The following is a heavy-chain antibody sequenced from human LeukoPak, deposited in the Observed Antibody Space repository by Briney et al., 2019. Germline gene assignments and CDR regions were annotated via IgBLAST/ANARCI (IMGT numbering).Heavy chain of an antibody. Sequence: GGSLRLSCAASGVTLSSYWMNWVRQAPGKGPVWVSRINSDGRSTKYADSVKGRFTISRDNAKNTLYLQMNSLRAEDTAVYYCARAIPGYYDMDVWGQGTTVTVSS. V-gene: IGHV3-74*03. CDR3: ARAIPGYYDMDV. CDR2: INSDGRST. CDR1: GVTLSSYW. J-gene: IGHJ6*02. D-gene: IGHD2-21*01.